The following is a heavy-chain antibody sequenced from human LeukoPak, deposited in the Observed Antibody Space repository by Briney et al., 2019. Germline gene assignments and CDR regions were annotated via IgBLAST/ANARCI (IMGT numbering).Heavy chain of an antibody. Sequence: GGSLRLSCAASGFTVSNKYMTWVRQAPGKGLEWVSLIYSDGRTYYADSVKGRCTISRDNSKNTLYLQMNSLRVEDTAVYFCAREHYFYHMDGWGEGTTVTVSS. CDR1: GFTVSNKY. CDR2: IYSDGRT. J-gene: IGHJ6*03. V-gene: IGHV3-53*01. CDR3: AREHYFYHMDG.